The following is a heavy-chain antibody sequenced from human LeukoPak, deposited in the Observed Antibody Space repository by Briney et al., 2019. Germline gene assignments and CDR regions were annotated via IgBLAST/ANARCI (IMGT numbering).Heavy chain of an antibody. J-gene: IGHJ6*04. CDR3: ARDSPYCSSTSCHGGYYGMDV. CDR2: IWYDGSNK. V-gene: IGHV3-33*01. Sequence: PGRSLRLSCAASGSTFSSYGMHWVRQAPGKGLEWVAVIWYDGSNKYYADSVKGRFTISRDNSKNTLYLQMNSLRAEDTAVYYCARDSPYCSSTSCHGGYYGMDVWGKGTTVTVSS. CDR1: GSTFSSYG. D-gene: IGHD2-2*01.